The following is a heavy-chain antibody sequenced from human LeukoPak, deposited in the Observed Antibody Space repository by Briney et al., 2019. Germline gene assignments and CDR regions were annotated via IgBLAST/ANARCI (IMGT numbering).Heavy chain of an antibody. D-gene: IGHD3-3*01. J-gene: IGHJ5*02. V-gene: IGHV4-39*07. CDR2: IYYSGST. CDR1: GGSISSSSYY. Sequence: PSETLSLTCTVSGGSISSSSYYWGWIRQPPGKGLEWIGSIYYSGSTYYNPSLKSRVTISVDTSKNQFSLKLSSVTAADTAVYYCARARPGVTIFGVDWFDPWGQGTLVTVSS. CDR3: ARARPGVTIFGVDWFDP.